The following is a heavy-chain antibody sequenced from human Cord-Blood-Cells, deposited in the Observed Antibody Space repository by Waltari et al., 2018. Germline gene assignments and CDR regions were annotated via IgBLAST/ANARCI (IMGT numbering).Heavy chain of an antibody. CDR3: ARADSRCPHFDY. D-gene: IGHD2-21*01. V-gene: IGHV4-59*01. J-gene: IGHJ4*01. Sequence: VQLQESGQGLVKPSETLSLNCLVSGGSISSYSWCWIWQPPGKGPEWIGYIYYSGSTNYNTSLKRRVTISIDTSKNQFALKLSAVTAADTAVYYWARADSRCPHFDYWGHGTLVTVSS. CDR1: GGSISSYS. CDR2: IYYSGST.